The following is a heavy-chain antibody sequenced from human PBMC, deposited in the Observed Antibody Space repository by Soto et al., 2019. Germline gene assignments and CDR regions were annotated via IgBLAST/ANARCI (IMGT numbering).Heavy chain of an antibody. CDR3: ARQGAIYGSGSYYLGY. J-gene: IGHJ4*02. CDR2: IYYSGST. D-gene: IGHD3-10*01. V-gene: IGHV4-39*01. Sequence: PSETLSLTCTVSGGSISSSSYYWGWIRQPPGKGLEWIGSIYYSGSTYYNPSLKSRVTISVDTSKNQFSLKLSSVTAADTAVYYCARQGAIYGSGSYYLGYWGQGTLVTVSS. CDR1: GGSISSSSYY.